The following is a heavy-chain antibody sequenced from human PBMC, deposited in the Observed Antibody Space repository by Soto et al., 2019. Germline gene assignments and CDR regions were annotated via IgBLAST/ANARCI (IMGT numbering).Heavy chain of an antibody. CDR1: DYTFTSYG. D-gene: IGHD4-17*01. V-gene: IGHV1-18*01. CDR2: ISAYNGNT. J-gene: IGHJ4*02. CDR3: TRDFYGNSGHFDY. Sequence: QVQLVQSGAEVKKPGASVKVSCKAYDYTFTSYGISWVRQAPGQGLEWMGWISAYNGNTKYIQKFQGRVTMTTDTSTSTAYMELRSLTSDDTAVYYCTRDFYGNSGHFDYWGQGTLVTVSS.